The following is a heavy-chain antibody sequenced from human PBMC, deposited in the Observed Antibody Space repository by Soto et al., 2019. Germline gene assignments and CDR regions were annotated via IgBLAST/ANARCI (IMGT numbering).Heavy chain of an antibody. J-gene: IGHJ4*02. CDR3: ATYYFGSGSYYRFDN. D-gene: IGHD3-10*01. Sequence: VKVSCKASGYAFSFGFSWVRQAPGQGLEWMGWISASDGSTNSAQKFRGRISLTTDTSTNTAYLDLLSLTSDDTAVYFCATYYFGSGSYYRFDNWGQGTLVTVSS. CDR1: GYAFSFG. CDR2: ISASDGST. V-gene: IGHV1-18*01.